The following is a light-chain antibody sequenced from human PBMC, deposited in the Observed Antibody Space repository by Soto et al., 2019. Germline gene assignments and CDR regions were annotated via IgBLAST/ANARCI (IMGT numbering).Light chain of an antibody. CDR3: QQYNTYPWT. CDR2: KAS. CDR1: QSIRRW. Sequence: DIQMTQSPSTLSASVGDRVTITCRASQSIRRWLAWYQQKPGKAPKLLIYKASSLQSGVPSRFSGSGSETEFTLTISSLQPDDFATYFCQQYNTYPWTFGQVTKVEIK. J-gene: IGKJ1*01. V-gene: IGKV1-5*03.